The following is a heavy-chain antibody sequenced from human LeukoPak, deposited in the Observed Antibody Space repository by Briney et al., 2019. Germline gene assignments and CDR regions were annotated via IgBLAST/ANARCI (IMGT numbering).Heavy chain of an antibody. Sequence: SETLYLTCNVSVGSISSYYWSWIRQPPGQGLEWIGYIYHSGGTNYNPSLKSRVTISVDRSKNQFSLKLSSVTAADTAVYYCARATAGTGYYFDYWGQGTLVTVSS. CDR2: IYHSGGT. J-gene: IGHJ4*02. V-gene: IGHV4-59*01. D-gene: IGHD6-13*01. CDR1: VGSISSYY. CDR3: ARATAGTGYYFDY.